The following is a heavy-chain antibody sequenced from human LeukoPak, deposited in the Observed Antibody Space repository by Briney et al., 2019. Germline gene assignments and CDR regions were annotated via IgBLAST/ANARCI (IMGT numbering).Heavy chain of an antibody. CDR2: IYYSGST. CDR1: GGSISSYY. CDR3: ARLRIDPPQYYYYYYGMNV. J-gene: IGHJ6*02. Sequence: SETLSLTCTVSGGSISSYYWSWIRQPPGKGLEWIGYIYYSGSTNYNPSLKSRVTISVDTSKSQFSLKLSSVTAADTAVYYCARLRIDPPQYYYYYYGMNVWGQGTTVTVSS. V-gene: IGHV4-59*08. D-gene: IGHD2/OR15-2a*01.